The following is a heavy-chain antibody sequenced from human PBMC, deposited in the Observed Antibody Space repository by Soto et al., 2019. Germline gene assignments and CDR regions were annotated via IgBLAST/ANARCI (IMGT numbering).Heavy chain of an antibody. J-gene: IGHJ6*02. V-gene: IGHV3-30*18. CDR1: GFTFSSYG. CDR2: ISYDGSNK. Sequence: GGSLRLSCAASGFTFSSYGMHWVRQAPGKGLEWVAVISYDGSNKYYADSVKGRFTISRDNSKNTLYLQMNSLRAEDKAVYYCAKVNDDSSGVPLWYYGMDVWGQGTTVTVSS. CDR3: AKVNDDSSGVPLWYYGMDV. D-gene: IGHD3-22*01.